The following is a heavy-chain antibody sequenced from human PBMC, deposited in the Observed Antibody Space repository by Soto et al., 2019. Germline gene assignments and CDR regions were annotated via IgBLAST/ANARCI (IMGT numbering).Heavy chain of an antibody. D-gene: IGHD4-4*01. J-gene: IGHJ4*02. V-gene: IGHV4-59*01. CDR1: GGSISSYY. CDR2: IYYSGST. CDR3: ARSPPASREQYYFDY. Sequence: PSETLSLTCTVSGGSISSYYWSWIRQPPGKGLERIGYIYYSGSTNYNPSLKSRVTISVDTSKNQFSLKLSSVTSAETAVYYCARSPPASREQYYFDYWGQGTLVTVSS.